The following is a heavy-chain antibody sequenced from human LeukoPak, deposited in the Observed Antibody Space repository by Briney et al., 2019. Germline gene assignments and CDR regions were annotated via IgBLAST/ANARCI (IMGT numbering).Heavy chain of an antibody. V-gene: IGHV3-20*04. J-gene: IGHJ4*02. CDR3: ARGGDSSGSYFDY. CDR1: GITFDDFG. Sequence: GRSLRLSCAASGITFDDFGMSWVRQAPGKGLEWVSGINWNGGSTGYADSVKGRFTVSRDNAKNSLYLQMNSLRAEDTALYYCARGGDSSGSYFDYWGQGTLVTVSS. D-gene: IGHD3-22*01. CDR2: INWNGGST.